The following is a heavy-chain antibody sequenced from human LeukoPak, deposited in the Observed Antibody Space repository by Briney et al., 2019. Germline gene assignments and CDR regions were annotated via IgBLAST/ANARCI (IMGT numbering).Heavy chain of an antibody. V-gene: IGHV3-7*01. CDR3: ASAYSTGVCFDL. Sequence: GESLRLSCAAPGFPLRSYWMASVPQAPGKGLEWVANIKQDGSVKYYVDAVKGRFTISRDNAENTLYLQMNGLRVEDTAVYYCASAYSTGVCFDLWGQGTLVTVSS. CDR1: GFPLRSYW. CDR2: IKQDGSVK. D-gene: IGHD2-21*01. J-gene: IGHJ5*02.